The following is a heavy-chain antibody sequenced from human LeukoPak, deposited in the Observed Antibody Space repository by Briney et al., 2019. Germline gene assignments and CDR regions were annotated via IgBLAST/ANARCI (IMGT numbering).Heavy chain of an antibody. Sequence: GGSLRLSCAASGFTFSSYSMNWVRQAPGKGLEWVSSISSSSSYIYYADSVKGRFTISRDNAKNSLYLQMNSLRAEDTAVYYCARVVAAAGTSPSDYWGQGTMVTVSS. D-gene: IGHD6-13*01. CDR3: ARVVAAAGTSPSDY. V-gene: IGHV3-21*01. J-gene: IGHJ3*01. CDR2: ISSSSSYI. CDR1: GFTFSSYS.